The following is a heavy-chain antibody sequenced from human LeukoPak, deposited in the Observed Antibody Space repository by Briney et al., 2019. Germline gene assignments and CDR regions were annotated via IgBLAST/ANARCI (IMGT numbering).Heavy chain of an antibody. D-gene: IGHD3-22*01. J-gene: IGHJ4*02. V-gene: IGHV4-4*07. CDR2: IYTSGST. CDR3: ARAIDSYYYDSSGYVEYYFDY. Sequence: SETLSLTCTVSGGSISSYYWSWIRQPAGKGLEWIGRIYTSGSTNYNPSLKSRVTMSVDTSKNQFSLKLSSVTAADTAVYYCARAIDSYYYDSSGYVEYYFDYWGQGTLVTVSS. CDR1: GGSISSYY.